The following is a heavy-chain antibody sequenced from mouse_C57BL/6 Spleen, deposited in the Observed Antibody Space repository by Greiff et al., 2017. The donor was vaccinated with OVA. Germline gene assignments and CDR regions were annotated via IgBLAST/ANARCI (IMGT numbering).Heavy chain of an antibody. V-gene: IGHV2-3*01. CDR3: AKDSNPYWYFDV. CDR2: IWGDGST. J-gene: IGHJ1*03. CDR1: GFSLTSYG. D-gene: IGHD2-5*01. Sequence: VKLMESGPGLVAPSQSLSITCTVSGFSLTSYGVSWVRQPPGKGLEWLGVIWGDGSTNYHSALISRLSISKDNSKSQVILKLNRLQTDDTATYYCAKDSNPYWYFDVWSTGTTVTVSS.